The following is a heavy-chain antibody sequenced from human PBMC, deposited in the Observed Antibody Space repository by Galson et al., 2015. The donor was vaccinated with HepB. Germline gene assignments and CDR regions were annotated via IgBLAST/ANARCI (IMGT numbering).Heavy chain of an antibody. CDR2: IYPGDSDT. Sequence: QSGAEVKKPGESLKISCKGSGYSFTSYWIGWVRQMPGKGLEWMGIIYPGDSDTRYSPSFQGQVTISADKSISTAYLQWSSLKASDTAMYYCARQGSDYYDSSGYYYLDYWGQGTLVTVSS. D-gene: IGHD3-22*01. J-gene: IGHJ4*02. CDR1: GYSFTSYW. V-gene: IGHV5-51*01. CDR3: ARQGSDYYDSSGYYYLDY.